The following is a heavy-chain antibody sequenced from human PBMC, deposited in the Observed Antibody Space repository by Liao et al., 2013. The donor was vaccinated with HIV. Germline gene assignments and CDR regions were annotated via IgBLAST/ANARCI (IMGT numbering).Heavy chain of an antibody. D-gene: IGHD1-26*01. CDR3: ARVQWXPAPNWYSDL. Sequence: QVQLQESGSGLVKPSETLSLTCAVYGGSFSGYYWTWIRQPAGKGPGSGLDISIPVCQPTGTTNYNPSLKSRVSISADTSSNHVSLKLTSVTAADTAVYYCARVQWXPAPNWYSDLWGRGTLVIVSS. V-gene: IGHV4-4*07. CDR1: GGSFSGYY. CDR2: SIPVCQPTGTT. J-gene: IGHJ2*01.